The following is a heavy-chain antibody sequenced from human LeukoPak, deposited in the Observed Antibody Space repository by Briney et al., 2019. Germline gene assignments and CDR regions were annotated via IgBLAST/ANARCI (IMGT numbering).Heavy chain of an antibody. V-gene: IGHV3-7*04. CDR1: GFTFGSYW. J-gene: IGHJ4*02. CDR2: IKQDGSEE. Sequence: GGSLRLSCAASGFTFGSYWMSWVRQAPGKGLEWVANIKQDGSEEYYVGSVKGRFTVSRDNAKDSLYLQMNSLRAEDTAVYYCARIGAGSSRDYWGQGTLVTVSS. D-gene: IGHD6-13*01. CDR3: ARIGAGSSRDY.